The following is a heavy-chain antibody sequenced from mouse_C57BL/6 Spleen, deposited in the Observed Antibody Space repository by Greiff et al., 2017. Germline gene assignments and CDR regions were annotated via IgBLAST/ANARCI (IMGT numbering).Heavy chain of an antibody. CDR3: ARGVWFAY. J-gene: IGHJ3*01. Sequence: VQLQHSGAELVRPGASVKLSCKASGYTFTDYYINWVKQRPGQGLAWIARIYPGSGNTYYNEKFKGKATLTAEKSSSTAYMQLSSLTSEDSAVYFCARGVWFAYWGQVTLVTVSA. CDR2: IYPGSGNT. CDR1: GYTFTDYY. V-gene: IGHV1-76*01.